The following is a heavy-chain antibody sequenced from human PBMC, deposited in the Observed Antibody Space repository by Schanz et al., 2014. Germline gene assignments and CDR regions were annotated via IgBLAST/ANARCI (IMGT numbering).Heavy chain of an antibody. CDR2: VTSRNYM. CDR3: ARNYYDSSGYYHGMDV. V-gene: IGHV3-21*01. D-gene: IGHD3-22*01. J-gene: IGHJ6*02. Sequence: EIHLVESGGGLVMPGGSLRLSCEASGFTFTTYRMDWVRQAPGKGLEWVSSVTSRNYMYYADSVTGRFTLSRDSAKNLVFLQMNSLRVEDTAVYYCARNYYDSSGYYHGMDVWGQGTTVTVSS. CDR1: GFTFTTYR.